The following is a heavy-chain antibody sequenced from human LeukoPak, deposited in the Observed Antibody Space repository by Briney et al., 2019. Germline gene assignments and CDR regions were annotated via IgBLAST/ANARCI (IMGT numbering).Heavy chain of an antibody. CDR1: GGSVSGYY. D-gene: IGHD3-22*01. CDR2: ISHRGRT. J-gene: IGHJ2*01. Sequence: SETLSLTCAVYGGSVSGYYWSWIRQPPEKGLEWIGEISHRGRTHYTPFLQSRVTMSVDTSKNQFALNLNSVTAADTAIYYCARRAYYDSSGYSPASGYFDLWGRGTLVSVSS. V-gene: IGHV4-34*01. CDR3: ARRAYYDSSGYSPASGYFDL.